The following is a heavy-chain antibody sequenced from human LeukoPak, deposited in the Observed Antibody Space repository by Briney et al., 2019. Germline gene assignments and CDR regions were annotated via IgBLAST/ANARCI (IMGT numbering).Heavy chain of an antibody. CDR1: GFTFSSYE. J-gene: IGHJ4*02. D-gene: IGHD3-22*01. CDR3: ARGLDSSGYYGDY. CDR2: ISSSGSTI. Sequence: GGSLRLSCAASGFTFSSYEMNWVRQAPGKGLEWASYISSSGSTIYYADSVKGRFTMSRENAKNSLYLQMNSLRAEDTAVYYCARGLDSSGYYGDYWGQGTLVTVSS. V-gene: IGHV3-48*03.